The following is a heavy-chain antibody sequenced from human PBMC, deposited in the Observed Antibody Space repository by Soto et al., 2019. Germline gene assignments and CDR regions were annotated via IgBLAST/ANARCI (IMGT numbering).Heavy chain of an antibody. CDR3: ARGHIVATILDY. CDR1: GFIFSNYE. J-gene: IGHJ4*02. CDR2: IDHSGTTI. D-gene: IGHD5-12*01. V-gene: IGHV3-48*03. Sequence: GGSLRLSCAASGFIFSNYEMSWVRQAPGKGLEWVSYIDHSGTTIYYADSVKGRFTISRDNAKNSLFLQMNSLRAEDTAVYYCARGHIVATILDYWGQGTLVTVSS.